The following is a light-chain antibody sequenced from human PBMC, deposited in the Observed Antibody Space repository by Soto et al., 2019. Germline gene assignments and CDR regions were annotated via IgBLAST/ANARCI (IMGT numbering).Light chain of an antibody. CDR1: QSVSSY. CDR2: DAS. V-gene: IGKV3-11*01. Sequence: EIVLTQSPATLSLSPGERATLSCRASQSVSSYLAWYQQKPGQAPRLLIYDASNRATGIPPRFSGSGSGTDFTLTISSLEPVDFAVYYCQQRSNWPLTFGGGTKVEIK. J-gene: IGKJ4*01. CDR3: QQRSNWPLT.